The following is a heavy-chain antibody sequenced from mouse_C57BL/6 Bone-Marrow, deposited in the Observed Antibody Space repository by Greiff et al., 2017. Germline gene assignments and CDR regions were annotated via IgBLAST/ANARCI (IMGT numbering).Heavy chain of an antibody. D-gene: IGHD1-1*01. CDR2: INPYNGDT. CDR3: ARCGTTVVATDY. J-gene: IGHJ2*01. V-gene: IGHV1-20*01. Sequence: VQLKQSGPELVKPGDSVKISCKASGYSFTGYFMNWVMQSHGKSLEWIGRINPYNGDTFYNQKFKGKATLTVDKSSSTAHMELRSLTSEDSAVYYCARCGTTVVATDYWGQGTTLTVSS. CDR1: GYSFTGYF.